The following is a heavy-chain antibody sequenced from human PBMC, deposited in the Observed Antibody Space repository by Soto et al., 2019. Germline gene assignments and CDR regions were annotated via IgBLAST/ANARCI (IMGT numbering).Heavy chain of an antibody. D-gene: IGHD6-19*01. CDR1: GFTFSSYS. Sequence: GGSLRLSCAASGFTFSSYSMNWVRQAPGKGLEWVSYISSSSSTIYYADSVKGRFTISRDNAKNSLYLQMNSLRAEDTAVYYCASSGWYFSFDYWGQGTLVTVSS. CDR3: ASSGWYFSFDY. J-gene: IGHJ4*02. CDR2: ISSSSSTI. V-gene: IGHV3-48*01.